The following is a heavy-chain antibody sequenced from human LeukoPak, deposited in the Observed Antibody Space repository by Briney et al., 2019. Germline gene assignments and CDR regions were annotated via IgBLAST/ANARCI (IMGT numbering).Heavy chain of an antibody. D-gene: IGHD3-10*01. CDR3: ARTFRGWVVIMYFDY. J-gene: IGHJ4*03. V-gene: IGHV4-59*11. CDR1: GGSISSHY. CDR2: IYYSGST. Sequence: SETLSLTCTVSGGSISSHYWSWIRQPPGKGLEWIGYIYYSGSTNYNPSLKRRVTISVDTSKNQFSLKLSSVTAADTGLYFCARTFRGWVVIMYFDYWGPGNPGTASS.